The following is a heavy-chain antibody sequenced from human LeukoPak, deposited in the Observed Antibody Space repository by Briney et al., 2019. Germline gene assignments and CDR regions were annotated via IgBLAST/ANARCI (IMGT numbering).Heavy chain of an antibody. D-gene: IGHD1-7*01. V-gene: IGHV4-61*05. CDR1: GGSISSSSYY. CDR3: ARYNWNYGDFDY. Sequence: SETLSLTCTVSGGSISSSSYYWGWIRQPPGKGLEWIGYIYYSGSTNYNPSLKSRVTISVDTSKNQFSLKLSSVTAADTAVYYCARYNWNYGDFDYWGQGTLVTVSS. CDR2: IYYSGST. J-gene: IGHJ4*02.